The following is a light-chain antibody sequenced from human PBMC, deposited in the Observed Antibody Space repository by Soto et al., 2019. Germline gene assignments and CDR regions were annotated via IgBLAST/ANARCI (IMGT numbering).Light chain of an antibody. Sequence: DIVLTQSPLSLAVTPGEPASIACTSSQTLLKSHEHTYLDWYLQKPGQPPQLLIYLGSNRASGVPDRFSGSGSGTDFTLKISRVEAEDVGIYYCMQDVQTARGFGQGTKLEIK. CDR3: MQDVQTARG. V-gene: IGKV2-28*01. J-gene: IGKJ2*03. CDR1: QTLLKSHEHTY. CDR2: LGS.